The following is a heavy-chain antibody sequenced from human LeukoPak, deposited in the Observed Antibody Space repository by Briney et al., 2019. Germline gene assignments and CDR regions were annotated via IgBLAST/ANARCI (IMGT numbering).Heavy chain of an antibody. CDR1: GFTVSSNY. CDR2: ISGSGGST. CDR3: AKAAVVVAAMDY. V-gene: IGHV3-23*01. Sequence: GGSLRPSCAASGFTVSSNYMSWVRQAPGKGLEWVSAISGSGGSTYYADSVKGRFTISRDNSKNTLYLQMNSLRAEDTAVYYCAKAAVVVAAMDYWGQGTLVTVSS. D-gene: IGHD2-15*01. J-gene: IGHJ4*02.